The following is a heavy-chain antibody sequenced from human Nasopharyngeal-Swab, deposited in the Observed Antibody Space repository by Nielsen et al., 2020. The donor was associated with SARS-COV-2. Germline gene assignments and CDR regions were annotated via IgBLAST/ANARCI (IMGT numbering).Heavy chain of an antibody. J-gene: IGHJ5*02. CDR2: IYYSGST. V-gene: IGHV4-59*01. CDR3: ARGEPWKEWFDP. Sequence: WIRQPPGKGLEWIGYIYYSGSTSYNPSLKSRVTISVDTSKNQFSLKLSSVTAADTAVYYCARGEPWKEWFDPWGQGTLVTVSS. D-gene: IGHD1-1*01.